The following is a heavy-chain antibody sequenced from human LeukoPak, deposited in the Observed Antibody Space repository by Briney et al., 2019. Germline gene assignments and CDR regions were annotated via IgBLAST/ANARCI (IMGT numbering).Heavy chain of an antibody. V-gene: IGHV4-59*01. J-gene: IGHJ6*03. D-gene: IGHD2-15*01. Sequence: SETLSLTCTVSGGSISSYYWSWIRQPPGKGLEWIGYIYYSGSTNYNPSLKSRVTISVDTSKNQFSLKLSSVTAADTAVYYCARASVVVVAATLLTDYYYYYMDVWGKGTTVTISS. CDR3: ARASVVVVAATLLTDYYYYYMDV. CDR2: IYYSGST. CDR1: GGSISSYY.